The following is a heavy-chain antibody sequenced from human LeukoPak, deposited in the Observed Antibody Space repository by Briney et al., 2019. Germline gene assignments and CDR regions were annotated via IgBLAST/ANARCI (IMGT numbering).Heavy chain of an antibody. Sequence: SETLSLTCAVYGGSFSGYYWSWIRQPPGKGLEWIGYIYYSGSTYYNPSLKSRVTISVDTSKNQFSLKLSSVTAADTAVYYCARLEISSTSFFDYWGQGTLVTVSS. CDR2: IYYSGST. D-gene: IGHD2-2*01. V-gene: IGHV4-30-4*08. J-gene: IGHJ4*02. CDR1: GGSFSGYY. CDR3: ARLEISSTSFFDY.